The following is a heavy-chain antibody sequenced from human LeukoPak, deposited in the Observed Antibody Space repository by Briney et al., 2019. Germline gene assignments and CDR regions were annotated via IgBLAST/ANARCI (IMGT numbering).Heavy chain of an antibody. V-gene: IGHV4-59*01. CDR2: IYYSGST. Sequence: SKTLSLTCTVSGDSISSYHWSWIRQPPGKGLEWIGYIYYSGSTDYNPSLKSRVTILVDTSKNQFSLKLSSVTAADTAVYYCAKDRSDAFDIWGQGTMVTVSS. CDR1: GDSISSYH. CDR3: AKDRSDAFDI. J-gene: IGHJ3*02. D-gene: IGHD1-26*01.